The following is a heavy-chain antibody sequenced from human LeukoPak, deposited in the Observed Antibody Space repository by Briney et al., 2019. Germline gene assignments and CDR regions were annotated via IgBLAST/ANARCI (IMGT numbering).Heavy chain of an antibody. J-gene: IGHJ3*02. Sequence: PGGSLRLSCAASGFTFDDYAMHWVRQAPGKGLEWVSGISWNSGSIGYADSVKGRFTISRDNAKNSLYLQMNSLRAEDTALYYCAKDTLWFGELFNAFDIWGQGTMVTVSS. CDR2: ISWNSGSI. CDR3: AKDTLWFGELFNAFDI. V-gene: IGHV3-9*01. D-gene: IGHD3-10*01. CDR1: GFTFDDYA.